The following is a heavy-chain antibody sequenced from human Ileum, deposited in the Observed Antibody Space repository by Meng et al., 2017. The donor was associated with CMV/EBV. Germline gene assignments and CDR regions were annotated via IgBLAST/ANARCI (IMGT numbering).Heavy chain of an antibody. Sequence: ISGDSVSSSSAGWDWIRQSPSRGLEWLGRTYYRSKWYNDYAASVESRITINPDTSKNQFSLQLNSVTPDDTAVYYCARIAWNVAAFWGQGTLVTVSS. V-gene: IGHV6-1*01. J-gene: IGHJ4*02. CDR3: ARIAWNVAAF. CDR2: TYYRSKWYN. D-gene: IGHD1-1*01. CDR1: GDSVSSSSAG.